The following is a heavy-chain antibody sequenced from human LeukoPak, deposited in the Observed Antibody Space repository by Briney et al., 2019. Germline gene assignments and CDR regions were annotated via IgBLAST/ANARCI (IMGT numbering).Heavy chain of an antibody. CDR3: ARDGTRGDFDY. CDR1: GFTLSSYA. V-gene: IGHV3-21*01. Sequence: GGSLRLSCAASGFTLSSYAMSWVRQAPGKGLDWVSYISTSSSYIYYADSVKGRFTTSRDNAKNSLYLQMNSLRAEDTAVYYCARDGTRGDFDYWGQGTLVTVSS. J-gene: IGHJ4*02. CDR2: ISTSSSYI. D-gene: IGHD7-27*01.